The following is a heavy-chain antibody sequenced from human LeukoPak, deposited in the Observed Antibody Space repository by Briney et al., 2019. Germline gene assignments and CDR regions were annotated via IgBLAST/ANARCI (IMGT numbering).Heavy chain of an antibody. J-gene: IGHJ4*02. V-gene: IGHV3-9*01. D-gene: IGHD3-22*01. CDR3: ARDLSRDFDSGRFDY. CDR2: ISWNSGSI. CDR1: GFTFEDYA. Sequence: PGRSLRHSCAASGFTFEDYAMHWVRQAPGKGLEWVSGISWNSGSIGYADSVKGRFTISRDNAKNSLYLQMNSLRTEDTAFYYFARDLSRDFDSGRFDYWGQGTLVTVSS.